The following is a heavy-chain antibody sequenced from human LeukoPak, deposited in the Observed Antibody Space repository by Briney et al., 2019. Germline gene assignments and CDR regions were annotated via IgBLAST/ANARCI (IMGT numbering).Heavy chain of an antibody. D-gene: IGHD5-12*01. CDR2: INSDGGSI. J-gene: IGHJ6*04. V-gene: IGHV3-74*01. Sequence: GGFLRLSCAASGFTFSSYWMHWVRQAPGKGLVWVSRINSDGGSISHADSVKGRFTISRDNAKNTLYMQMNSLRAEDTAVYYCARDRGGGYDSYYYYGMDVWGKGTTVTVSS. CDR3: ARDRGGGYDSYYYYGMDV. CDR1: GFTFSSYW.